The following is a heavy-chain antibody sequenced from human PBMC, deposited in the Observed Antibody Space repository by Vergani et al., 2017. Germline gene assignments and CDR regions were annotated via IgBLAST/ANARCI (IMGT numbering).Heavy chain of an antibody. V-gene: IGHV1-69*04. CDR3: ATSPTIIVATTDNDY. J-gene: IGHJ4*02. D-gene: IGHD5-12*01. Sequence: QVQLVQSGAEVKKPGSSVKVSCKASGGTFSSYAISWVRQAPGQGLEWMGRIIPILGIANYAQKFQGRVTMTEDTSTDTAYMELSSLRSEDTAVYYCATSPTIIVATTDNDYWGQGTLVTVSS. CDR1: GGTFSSYA. CDR2: IIPILGIA.